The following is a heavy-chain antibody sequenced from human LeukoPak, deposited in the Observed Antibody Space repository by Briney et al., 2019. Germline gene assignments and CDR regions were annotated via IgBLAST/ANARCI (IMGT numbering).Heavy chain of an antibody. V-gene: IGHV1-24*01. Sequence: ASVKVSCKVSGYTLTELSMHWVRQAPGKGLEWTGGFDPEDGETIYAQKFQGRVTMTEDTSTDTAYMELSSLRSEDTAVYYCATLGYPPFTFDTWGQGTMVTVSS. CDR3: ATLGYPPFTFDT. D-gene: IGHD5-12*01. CDR1: GYTLTELS. J-gene: IGHJ3*02. CDR2: FDPEDGET.